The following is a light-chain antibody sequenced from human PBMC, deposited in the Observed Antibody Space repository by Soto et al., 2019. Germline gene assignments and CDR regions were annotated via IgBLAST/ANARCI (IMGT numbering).Light chain of an antibody. Sequence: DIQMTQSPSSLSASVGDRVTITCQASQDISNYLNWYQQKPGKAPKLLIYDASNLETGVPSRFSGSGSGTDFTFTISSLQPEDIATYYCQQYDNLAPGATFGGGTKVEIK. CDR1: QDISNY. CDR3: QQYDNLAPGAT. V-gene: IGKV1-33*01. J-gene: IGKJ4*01. CDR2: DAS.